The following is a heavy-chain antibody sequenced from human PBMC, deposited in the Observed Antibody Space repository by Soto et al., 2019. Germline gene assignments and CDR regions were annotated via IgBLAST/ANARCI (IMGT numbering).Heavy chain of an antibody. CDR3: ARGEVGVGTQGDYYYYYGMDV. Sequence: GGSLRLSCAASGFTVSSNYMSWVRQAPGKGLEWVSVIYSGGSTYYADSVKGRFTISRDNSKNTLYLQMNSLRAEDTAVYYCARGEVGVGTQGDYYYYYGMDVWGQGTTVTVSS. CDR1: GFTVSSNY. D-gene: IGHD1-26*01. CDR2: IYSGGST. J-gene: IGHJ6*02. V-gene: IGHV3-53*01.